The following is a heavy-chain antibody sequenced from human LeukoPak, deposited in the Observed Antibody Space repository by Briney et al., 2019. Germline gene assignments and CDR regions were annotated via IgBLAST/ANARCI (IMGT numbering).Heavy chain of an antibody. J-gene: IGHJ6*04. V-gene: IGHV3-30*03. CDR2: ISYDGSNK. CDR1: GFTFSSYG. Sequence: GGSLRLSCAASGFTFSSYGMHWVRQAPGKGLEWVAVISYDGSNKYYADSVKGRFTISGDNSKNTLYLQMNSLRAEDTAVYYCVVGSSWYNYYGMDVWGKGTTVTVSS. CDR3: VVGSSWYNYYGMDV. D-gene: IGHD6-13*01.